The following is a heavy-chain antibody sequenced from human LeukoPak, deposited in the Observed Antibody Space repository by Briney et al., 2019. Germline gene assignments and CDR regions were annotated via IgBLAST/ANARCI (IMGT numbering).Heavy chain of an antibody. D-gene: IGHD2-2*01. CDR2: IYYSGST. V-gene: IGHV4-59*08. CDR3: ARRGSPQLYFDY. J-gene: IGHJ4*02. Sequence: SETPSLTCTVSGGSISSYYWSWIRQPPGEGLEWIGYIYYSGSTNYNPSLKSRVTISVDTSKNQFSLKLSSVTAADTAVYYCARRGSPQLYFDYWGQGTLVTVSS. CDR1: GGSISSYY.